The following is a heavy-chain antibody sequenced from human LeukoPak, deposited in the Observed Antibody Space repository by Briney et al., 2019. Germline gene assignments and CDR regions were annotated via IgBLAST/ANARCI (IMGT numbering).Heavy chain of an antibody. Sequence: GGSLRLSCATSQFKFNNYGMTWVRQAPGKGLEWVSSITGSGGRTQYADSVQGRFTISRDNSKNTLYLQMNSLRAEDTAVYYCAKDPNGDYIGTFDIWGQGTMVTVSS. CDR2: ITGSGGRT. D-gene: IGHD4-17*01. J-gene: IGHJ3*02. V-gene: IGHV3-23*01. CDR1: QFKFNNYG. CDR3: AKDPNGDYIGTFDI.